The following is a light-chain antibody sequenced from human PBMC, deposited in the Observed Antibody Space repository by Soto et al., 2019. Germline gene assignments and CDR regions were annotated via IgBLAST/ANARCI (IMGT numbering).Light chain of an antibody. J-gene: IGKJ1*01. CDR1: QPIVTY. V-gene: IGKV1-39*02. CDR2: DAS. CDR3: QQAYNSPRT. Sequence: NLSRYCLAACVGGLVPITCRSSQPIVTYLNWYPHKSGAAPELLIYDASTLQFGVPSRFSGGASGTDFTLTISSLQAGDVGGYYCQQAYNSPRTFGHGVKVDIK.